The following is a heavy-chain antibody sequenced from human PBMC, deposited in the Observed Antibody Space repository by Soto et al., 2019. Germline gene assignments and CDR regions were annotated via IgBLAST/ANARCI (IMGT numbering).Heavy chain of an antibody. V-gene: IGHV3-23*01. CDR3: AKDRFYYDRGDAFDI. Sequence: EVQLLESGGGLVRPGGSLRLSCTASGLTFSIYTLSWVRQAPGKGPEWVSTISGSGSGGTTYHADSVKGRFTISRDNSKNTLYLQMNSLRAADTAVYYCAKDRFYYDRGDAFDIWGQGTTVTVSS. CDR1: GLTFSIYT. J-gene: IGHJ3*02. D-gene: IGHD3-22*01. CDR2: ISGSGSGGTT.